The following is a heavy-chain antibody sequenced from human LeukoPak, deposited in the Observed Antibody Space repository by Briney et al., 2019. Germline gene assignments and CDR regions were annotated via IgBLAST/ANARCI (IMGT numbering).Heavy chain of an antibody. V-gene: IGHV3-66*01. Sequence: PGGSLRLSCAASGFTVSSKHMSWVRQAPGKGLEWVSVIHSDGDIYYADSVKGRFTISRDNPKNTLYLQMNSLRADDTAVYYCAREGVSLIDYWGQGTLVTVSS. CDR1: GFTVSSKH. CDR2: IHSDGDI. J-gene: IGHJ4*02. CDR3: AREGVSLIDY.